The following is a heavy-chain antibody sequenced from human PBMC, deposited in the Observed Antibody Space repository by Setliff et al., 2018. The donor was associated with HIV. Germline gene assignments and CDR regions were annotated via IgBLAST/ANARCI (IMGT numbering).Heavy chain of an antibody. J-gene: IGHJ4*02. CDR1: GGSISNYY. CDR2: IFSSGNT. V-gene: IGHV4-4*07. D-gene: IGHD6-19*01. CDR3: SRAPFPVAGFDYFDH. Sequence: SETLSLTCKVSGGSISNYYWSWILQPAREGLELIGRIFSSGNTYYNPSLKSRVTMSVDTSKNQFSLNLDSVTAADTAIYYCSRAPFPVAGFDYFDHWGQGTQVTVSS.